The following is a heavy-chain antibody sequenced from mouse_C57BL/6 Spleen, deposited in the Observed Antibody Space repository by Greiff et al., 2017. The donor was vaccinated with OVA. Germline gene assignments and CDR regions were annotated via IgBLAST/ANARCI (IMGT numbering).Heavy chain of an antibody. J-gene: IGHJ2*01. D-gene: IGHD2-4*01. CDR3: ARDLDDYDGYYFDY. Sequence: EVKLVESGPGLVKPSQSLSLTCSVTGYSITSGYYWNWIRQFPGNKLEWMGYISYDGSNNYNPSLKNRISITRDTSKNQFFLKLNSVTTEDTATYYCARDLDDYDGYYFDYWGQGTTLTVSS. CDR2: ISYDGSN. CDR1: GYSITSGYY. V-gene: IGHV3-6*01.